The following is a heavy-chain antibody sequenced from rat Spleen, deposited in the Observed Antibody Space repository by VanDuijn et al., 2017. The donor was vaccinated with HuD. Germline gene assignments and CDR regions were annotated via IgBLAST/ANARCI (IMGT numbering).Heavy chain of an antibody. CDR1: GFPFSNYD. Sequence: EVQLVESGGGLVQPGRSMKLSCAASGFPFSNYDMAWVRQAPKAGLEWVASISNTGGSIYYPDSVKGRFTISRDNAKSTLYLQMDSLRSEDTATYYCGRLLDYWGQGVMVTVSS. J-gene: IGHJ2*01. CDR2: ISNTGGSI. V-gene: IGHV5-25*01. CDR3: GRLLDY.